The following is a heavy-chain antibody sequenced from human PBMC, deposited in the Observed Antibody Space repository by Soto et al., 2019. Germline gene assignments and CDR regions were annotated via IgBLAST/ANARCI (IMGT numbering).Heavy chain of an antibody. CDR3: ATDDYYDSSGYYPARVNWFDP. D-gene: IGHD3-22*01. J-gene: IGHJ5*02. Sequence: SVKVSCKASGGTFSSYAISWVRQAPGQGLEWMGGIIPIFGTANYAQKFQGRVTITADKSTSTAYMELSSLRSEDTAVYYCATDDYYDSSGYYPARVNWFDPWGQGALVTVSS. V-gene: IGHV1-69*06. CDR1: GGTFSSYA. CDR2: IIPIFGTA.